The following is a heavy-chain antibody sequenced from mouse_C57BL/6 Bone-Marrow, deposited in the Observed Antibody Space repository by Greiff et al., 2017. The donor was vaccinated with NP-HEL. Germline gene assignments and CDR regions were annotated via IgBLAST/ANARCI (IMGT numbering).Heavy chain of an antibody. CDR2: IRSGSSTI. J-gene: IGHJ4*01. Sequence: DVMLVESGGGLVKPGGSLKLSCAASGFTFSDYGMHWVRQAPEKGLEWVAYIRSGSSTIYYADTVKGRFTISRDNAKNTLFLQMTSLRSEDTAMYYCARSGYDAMDYWGQGTSVTVSS. CDR3: ARSGYDAMDY. V-gene: IGHV5-17*01. CDR1: GFTFSDYG.